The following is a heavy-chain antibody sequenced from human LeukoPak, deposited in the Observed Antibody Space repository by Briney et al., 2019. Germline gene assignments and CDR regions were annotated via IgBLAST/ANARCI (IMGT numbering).Heavy chain of an antibody. V-gene: IGHV3-30*02. CDR1: GFTFSSYG. D-gene: IGHD3-22*01. J-gene: IGHJ1*01. CDR3: ARERGYYDNSGYLPTTYFQH. CDR2: IRYDGSNR. Sequence: GGSVRLSCAASGFTFSSYGMHWVRQAPGKGLEWAAFIRYDGSNRYYADSVKGRFTISRDNAKSSLFLQLNSLRAEDTAVYYCARERGYYDNSGYLPTTYFQHWGQGTLVTVSS.